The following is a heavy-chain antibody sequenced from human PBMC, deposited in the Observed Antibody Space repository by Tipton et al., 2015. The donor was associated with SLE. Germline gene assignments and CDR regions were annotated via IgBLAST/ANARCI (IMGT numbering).Heavy chain of an antibody. CDR1: GGSFSGYY. J-gene: IGHJ4*02. V-gene: IGHV4-59*01. CDR2: IYYSGST. Sequence: TLSLTCAVYGGSFSGYYWSWIRQPPGKGLEWIGYIYYSGSTNYNPSLKSRVTISVDTSKNQFSLKLSSVTAADTAVYYCARNYYDSSGYYSHFDYWGQGTLVTVSS. CDR3: ARNYYDSSGYYSHFDY. D-gene: IGHD3-22*01.